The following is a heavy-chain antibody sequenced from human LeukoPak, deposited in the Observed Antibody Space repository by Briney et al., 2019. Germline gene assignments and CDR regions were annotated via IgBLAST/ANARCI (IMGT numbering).Heavy chain of an antibody. J-gene: IGHJ4*02. CDR2: MSYDGTNK. CDR3: AKDVERLDYFDY. CDR1: GFTFSSYG. V-gene: IGHV3-30*18. D-gene: IGHD3-9*01. Sequence: PGGSLRLSCAASGFTFSSYGMHWVRQAPGKGLEWVAAMSYDGTNKYYADSVKGRFTISRDNSKNTLYLQMNSLRAEDTAVYYCAKDVERLDYFDYWGQGTLVTVSS.